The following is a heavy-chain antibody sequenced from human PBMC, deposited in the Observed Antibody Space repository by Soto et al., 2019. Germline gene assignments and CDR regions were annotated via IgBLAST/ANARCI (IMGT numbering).Heavy chain of an antibody. CDR3: AKGAPQDGYSYPGYYYYYGMDV. Sequence: GGSLRLSCAASGFTFSSYAMSWVRQAPGKGLEWVSAISGSGGSTYYADSVKGRFTISRDNSKNTLYLQMNSLRAEDTAVYYCAKGAPQDGYSYPGYYYYYGMDVWGQGTTVTVSS. CDR2: ISGSGGST. V-gene: IGHV3-23*01. D-gene: IGHD5-18*01. J-gene: IGHJ6*02. CDR1: GFTFSSYA.